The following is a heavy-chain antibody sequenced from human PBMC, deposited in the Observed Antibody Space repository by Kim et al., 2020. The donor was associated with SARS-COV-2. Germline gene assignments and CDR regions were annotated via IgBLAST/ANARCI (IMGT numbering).Heavy chain of an antibody. V-gene: IGHV7-4-1*02. D-gene: IGHD6-13*01. CDR2: INTNTGNP. CDR3: ATGITATGGDAMGS. J-gene: IGHJ5*02. Sequence: ASVKVSCKASGYTFTRFAINWVRQAPGQGLEWMGWINTNTGNPTYAQGFTGRFVFSLDTSISTAYMQVSSLKAEDTAVYYCATGITATGGDAMGSWGQGT. CDR1: GYTFTRFA.